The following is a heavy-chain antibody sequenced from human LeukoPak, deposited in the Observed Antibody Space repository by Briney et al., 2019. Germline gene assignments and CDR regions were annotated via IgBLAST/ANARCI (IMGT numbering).Heavy chain of an antibody. V-gene: IGHV1-2*02. CDR3: VRVGHTSGWDFDY. D-gene: IGHD6-19*01. Sequence: ASVKVSCKASGYTFTGHYIHWVRQAPGQGLEWMGFINPNSGGTNYAQKFQGRVTMTRDTSISTAYMELSRLTSGDAAVYYCVRVGHTSGWDFDYWGQGTLVTVS. CDR1: GYTFTGHY. CDR2: INPNSGGT. J-gene: IGHJ4*02.